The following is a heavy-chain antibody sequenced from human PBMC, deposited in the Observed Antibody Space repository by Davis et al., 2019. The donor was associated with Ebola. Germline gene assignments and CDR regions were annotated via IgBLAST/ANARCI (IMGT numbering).Heavy chain of an antibody. CDR2: ISYDGRNK. CDR1: GFTFSNYG. J-gene: IGHJ4*02. Sequence: GESLKISCAASGFTFSNYGMHWVRQAPGKGLEWVAVISYDGRNKYYADSVKGRFTISRDNSKNTLYLQMNSLRVEDTAVYYCASGKYCSGGSCSEFDYWGQGTLVTVSS. D-gene: IGHD2-15*01. CDR3: ASGKYCSGGSCSEFDY. V-gene: IGHV3-30*03.